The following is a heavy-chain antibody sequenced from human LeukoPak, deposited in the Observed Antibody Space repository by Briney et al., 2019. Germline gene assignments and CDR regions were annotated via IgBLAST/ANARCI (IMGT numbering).Heavy chain of an antibody. Sequence: SETLSLTCTVSGGSISSGGYYWSWVRQHPGKGLEWIGYIYYSGSTYYNPSLKSRVTVSVDTSKNQFSLELSSVTAADTAVYYCARCGSSSQNYYYYYYMDVWGKGTTVTVSS. CDR2: IYYSGST. J-gene: IGHJ6*03. CDR1: GGSISSGGYY. D-gene: IGHD6-6*01. CDR3: ARCGSSSQNYYYYYYMDV. V-gene: IGHV4-31*03.